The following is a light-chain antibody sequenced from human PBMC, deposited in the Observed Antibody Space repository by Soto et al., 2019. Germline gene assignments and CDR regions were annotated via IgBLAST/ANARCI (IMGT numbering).Light chain of an antibody. J-gene: IGLJ1*01. Sequence: QSALTQPASVSGSPGQSITISCTGTSSDVGGYNYVSWYHQHPGKAPKLMIYDVSNRPSGVSNRFSGSKSGNTASLTISGLQAEDEADYYCSSYTSSSTLLYVFGTGTQLTVL. CDR3: SSYTSSSTLLYV. CDR2: DVS. CDR1: SSDVGGYNY. V-gene: IGLV2-14*01.